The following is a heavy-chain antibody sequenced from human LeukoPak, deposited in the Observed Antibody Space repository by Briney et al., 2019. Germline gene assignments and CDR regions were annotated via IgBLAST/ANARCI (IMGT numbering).Heavy chain of an antibody. J-gene: IGHJ1*01. Sequence: PGGSLRLSCAASGFTFSSYWMSWVRQAPGKGLEWVANIKQDGSEKYYVDSVKGRFTISRDNAKNSLYLQMESLRADDTAVYYCVKDPSSNYYLEYLQHWGQGTRVTVSS. V-gene: IGHV3-7*03. CDR3: VKDPSSNYYLEYLQH. D-gene: IGHD3-22*01. CDR2: IKQDGSEK. CDR1: GFTFSSYW.